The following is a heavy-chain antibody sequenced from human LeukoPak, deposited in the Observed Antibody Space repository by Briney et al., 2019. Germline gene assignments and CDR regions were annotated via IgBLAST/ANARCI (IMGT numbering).Heavy chain of an antibody. CDR3: ARSGDRVGVVVPAAHDWFDP. CDR1: GYTFTGYY. D-gene: IGHD2-2*01. CDR2: INPNSGGT. V-gene: IGHV1-2*02. Sequence: ASVKVSCKASGYTFTGYYMHWVRQAPGQGLEWVGWINPNSGGTNYAQKFQGRVTMTRDTSISTAYMELSRLRSDDTAVYYCARSGDRVGVVVPAAHDWFDPWGQGTLVTVSS. J-gene: IGHJ5*02.